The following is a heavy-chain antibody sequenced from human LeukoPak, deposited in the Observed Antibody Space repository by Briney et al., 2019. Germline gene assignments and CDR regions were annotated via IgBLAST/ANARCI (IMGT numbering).Heavy chain of an antibody. Sequence: PSQTLSLTCTVSGGSTSSGSYYWSWIRQPAGKGLEWIGRIYTSGSTNYNPSLKSRVTISVDTSKNQFSLKLSSVTAADTAVYYCARRRKTYYYDSSGYYFDYWGQGTLVTVSS. CDR3: ARRRKTYYYDSSGYYFDY. D-gene: IGHD3-22*01. CDR2: IYTSGST. CDR1: GGSTSSGSYY. J-gene: IGHJ4*02. V-gene: IGHV4-61*02.